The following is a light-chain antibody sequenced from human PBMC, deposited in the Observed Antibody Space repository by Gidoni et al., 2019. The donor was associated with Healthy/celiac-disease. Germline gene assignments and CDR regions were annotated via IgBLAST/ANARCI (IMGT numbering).Light chain of an antibody. CDR1: QSISSY. CDR2: AAS. CDR3: QPSYRTPVT. Sequence: DIQMTQSPSSLSASVGDRVTITCRASQSISSYVTWYQQKPGKAPNLLIYAASSLQSGVPSRLSGSGSVTVFTLAISTLQPEDFATFHCQPSYRTPVTFGPGTKLEIK. V-gene: IGKV1-39*01. J-gene: IGKJ2*01.